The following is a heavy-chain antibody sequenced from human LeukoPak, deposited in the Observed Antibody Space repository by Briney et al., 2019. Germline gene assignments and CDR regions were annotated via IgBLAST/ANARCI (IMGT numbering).Heavy chain of an antibody. J-gene: IGHJ4*02. Sequence: GGSRRLSCFGSGFTFSNYWMTWLRQAPGEGLEWVANIKEGGSVIYYADSVRGRFTISRDNAKNSLYLQMNSLRVEDTAVYYCATGRWYGEFAGSGFDDWGQGILVTVSS. V-gene: IGHV3-7*01. CDR2: IKEGGSVI. CDR1: GFTFSNYW. D-gene: IGHD3-10*01. CDR3: ATGRWYGEFAGSGFDD.